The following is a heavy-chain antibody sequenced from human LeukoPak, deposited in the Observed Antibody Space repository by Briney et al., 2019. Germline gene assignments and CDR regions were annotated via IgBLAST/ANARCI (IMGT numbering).Heavy chain of an antibody. J-gene: IGHJ2*01. D-gene: IGHD3-22*01. V-gene: IGHV4-59*01. Sequence: PSETLSLTCTVSGGSISNYYWTWIRQPPGKGLEWIGYIYYSGSTKYNPSLESRVTISGDMSKNKFSLKLSSVTAADTAVYYCARSYYYDSSRPNWYFDLWGRGTLVTVSS. CDR2: IYYSGST. CDR3: ARSYYYDSSRPNWYFDL. CDR1: GGSISNYY.